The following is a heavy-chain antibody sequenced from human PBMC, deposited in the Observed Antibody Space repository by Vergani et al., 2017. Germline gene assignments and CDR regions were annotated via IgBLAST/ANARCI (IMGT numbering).Heavy chain of an antibody. J-gene: IGHJ1*01. Sequence: QVQLQESGPGLVKPSQTLSLTCTVSGGSISSGSYYWSSIRQPAGKGLEWIGLIYTSGSTNYNPSLKSRVTISVDTSKNQFSLKLSSVTAEDTAVYYCARGDSSGTDSLIYFQHWGQGTLVTVSS. V-gene: IGHV4-61*02. D-gene: IGHD6-19*01. CDR1: GGSISSGSYY. CDR2: IYTSGST. CDR3: ARGDSSGTDSLIYFQH.